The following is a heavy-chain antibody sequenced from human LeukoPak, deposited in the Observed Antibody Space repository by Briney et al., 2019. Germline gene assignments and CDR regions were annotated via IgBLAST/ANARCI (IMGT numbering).Heavy chain of an antibody. D-gene: IGHD2-21*01. CDR3: ITPLPYSAQ. CDR1: GFTVSSNY. J-gene: IGHJ4*02. V-gene: IGHV3-53*01. Sequence: GGSLRLSCAVSGFTVSSNYMSWVRQAPGKGLEWVSVIYSGGSTYYADSVKGRFTISRDNSKNTLYLQMNSLRAEDTAVYYCITPLPYSAQGGQGTLVTVSS. CDR2: IYSGGST.